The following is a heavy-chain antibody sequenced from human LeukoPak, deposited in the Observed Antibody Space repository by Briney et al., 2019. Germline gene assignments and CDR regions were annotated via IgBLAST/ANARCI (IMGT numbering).Heavy chain of an antibody. Sequence: GGSLRLSCSASGFTFSSYGMHWVRQAPGKGLEWVAVIWYDGSNKYYADSVKGRFTISRDNSKNTLYLQMNSLRAEDTAVYYCARDPQVEYYGMDVWGQGTTVTVSS. V-gene: IGHV3-33*08. CDR2: IWYDGSNK. J-gene: IGHJ6*02. CDR3: ARDPQVEYYGMDV. CDR1: GFTFSSYG.